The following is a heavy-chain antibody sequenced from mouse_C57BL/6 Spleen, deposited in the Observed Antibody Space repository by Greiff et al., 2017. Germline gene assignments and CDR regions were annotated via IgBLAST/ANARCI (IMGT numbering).Heavy chain of an antibody. Sequence: EVQGVESGGGLVQPKGSLKLSCEASGFSFNTYAMTWVRQAPGKGLEWVARIRSKSNNYATYYADSVKDRFTISRDDSESVLYLQMNNLKTEDTAMYYCVREGVYYGTLDYRGQGTTLTVAS. CDR1: GFSFNTYA. D-gene: IGHD1-1*01. CDR2: IRSKSNNYAT. V-gene: IGHV10-1*01. CDR3: VREGVYYGTLDY. J-gene: IGHJ2*01.